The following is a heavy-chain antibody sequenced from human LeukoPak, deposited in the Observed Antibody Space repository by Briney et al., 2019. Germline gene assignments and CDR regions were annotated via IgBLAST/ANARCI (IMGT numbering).Heavy chain of an antibody. J-gene: IGHJ4*02. Sequence: GGSLRLSCAASGFTFSGYSMKWVRQAPGKGLEWVAVIRYDGSNKYYADSVKGRFTMSRDNFENTLYLQMNSLRTEDTAVYYCARDISGSYTFDYWGQGTLVTVSS. D-gene: IGHD3-10*01. V-gene: IGHV3-30*03. CDR2: IRYDGSNK. CDR3: ARDISGSYTFDY. CDR1: GFTFSGYS.